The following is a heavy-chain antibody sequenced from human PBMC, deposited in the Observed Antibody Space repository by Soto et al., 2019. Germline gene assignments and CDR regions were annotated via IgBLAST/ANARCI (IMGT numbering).Heavy chain of an antibody. CDR3: ASGYYDILTGYFALDY. V-gene: IGHV4-39*01. D-gene: IGHD3-9*01. CDR1: GGSISSSSYY. J-gene: IGHJ4*02. Sequence: PSETLSLTCTVSGGSISSSSYYRGWIRQPPGKGLEWIGSIYYSGSTYYNPSLKSRVTISVDTSKNQFSLKLSSVTAADTAVYYFASGYYDILTGYFALDYWGQGTLVTVSS. CDR2: IYYSGST.